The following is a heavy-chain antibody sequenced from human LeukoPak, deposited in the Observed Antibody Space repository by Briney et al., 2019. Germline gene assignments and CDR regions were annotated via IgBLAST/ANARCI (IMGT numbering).Heavy chain of an antibody. D-gene: IGHD2-2*01. CDR3: AKDYQSYCSSTSCPNPFDY. Sequence: GGSLRLSCAASGFTFSSYAMSWVRQAPGKGLEWVSAISGSGGSTYYADSVKGRFTISRDNSKNTLYLQMNSLRAEDTAVYYCAKDYQSYCSSTSCPNPFDYWGQGTLVTVSS. CDR1: GFTFSSYA. CDR2: ISGSGGST. J-gene: IGHJ4*02. V-gene: IGHV3-23*01.